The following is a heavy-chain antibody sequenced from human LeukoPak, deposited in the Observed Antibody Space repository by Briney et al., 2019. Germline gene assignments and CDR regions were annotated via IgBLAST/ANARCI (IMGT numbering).Heavy chain of an antibody. CDR3: AISTSSSWGDYYYYGMDV. Sequence: GGSLRLSCAASGFTVSSNYMSWVRQAPGKGLEWVSVIYSGGSTYYADSVKGRFTISRHNSKNTLYLQMNSLRAEDTAVYYCAISTSSSWGDYYYYGMDVWGQGTTVTVSS. J-gene: IGHJ6*02. CDR2: IYSGGST. CDR1: GFTVSSNY. V-gene: IGHV3-53*04. D-gene: IGHD6-13*01.